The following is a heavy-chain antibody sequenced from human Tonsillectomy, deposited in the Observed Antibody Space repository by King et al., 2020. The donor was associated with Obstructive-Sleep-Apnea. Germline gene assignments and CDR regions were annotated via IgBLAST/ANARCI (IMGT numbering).Heavy chain of an antibody. CDR2: IDPSDSYT. J-gene: IGHJ4*02. CDR3: ARGYCSSTSCYIFDY. Sequence: VQLVESGAEVKKPGESLRISCKGSGYSFATQWISWVRQMPGKGLEWMGRIDPSDSYTNSSPSFQGHVTISTDKSSSTAYLQWSSLKASDTAMYYCARGYCSSTSCYIFDYWGQGTLVTVSS. CDR1: GYSFATQW. D-gene: IGHD2-2*02. V-gene: IGHV5-10-1*03.